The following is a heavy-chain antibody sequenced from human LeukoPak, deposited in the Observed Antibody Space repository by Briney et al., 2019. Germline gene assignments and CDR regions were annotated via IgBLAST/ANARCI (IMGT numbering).Heavy chain of an antibody. Sequence: GGSLRLSCAASGFTFSSYWMSWVRQAPGKGLEWVANIKQDGSEKYYVDSVKGRFTISRDNAKNSLYLQMNSLRAEDTAVYYCARINTYYYDSSGYFLFDCWGQGTLVTVSS. D-gene: IGHD3-22*01. CDR1: GFTFSSYW. J-gene: IGHJ5*01. CDR2: IKQDGSEK. V-gene: IGHV3-7*01. CDR3: ARINTYYYDSSGYFLFDC.